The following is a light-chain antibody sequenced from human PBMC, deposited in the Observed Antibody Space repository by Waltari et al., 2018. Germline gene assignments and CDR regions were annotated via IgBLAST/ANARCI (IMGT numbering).Light chain of an antibody. CDR1: QGLRQSKGNTC. CDR2: LTY. J-gene: IGKJ1*01. Sequence: QGLRQSKGNTCVEGFLQKPGQSPQLLVYLTYRRASGVPDRVIGIGSGTDFTLKISRVEAEDVGIYYCMQDLQTTWTFGQGTRVELK. V-gene: IGKV2-28*01. CDR3: MQDLQTTWT.